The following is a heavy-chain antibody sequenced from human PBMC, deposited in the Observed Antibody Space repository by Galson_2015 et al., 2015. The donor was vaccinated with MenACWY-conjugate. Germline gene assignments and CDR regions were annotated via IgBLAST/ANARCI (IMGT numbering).Heavy chain of an antibody. Sequence: SLRLSCAASGFTFSDYDMSWIRQAPGKGLEWVSYISSGGSSINHAEFVKGRFTISRDNAKNSQYLQMNSLRAEDTAVYYCAREGVAAKEFDYWGQGTLVTVSS. CDR3: AREGVAAKEFDY. J-gene: IGHJ4*02. CDR2: ISSGGSSI. D-gene: IGHD2-15*01. V-gene: IGHV3-11*01. CDR1: GFTFSDYD.